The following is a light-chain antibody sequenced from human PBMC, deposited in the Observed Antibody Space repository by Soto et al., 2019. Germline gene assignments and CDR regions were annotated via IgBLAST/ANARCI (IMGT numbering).Light chain of an antibody. CDR3: SSYTSSSTVL. J-gene: IGLJ2*01. CDR2: DVS. V-gene: IGLV2-14*01. CDR1: SSDVGGYNY. Sequence: QSALTQPASVSGSPGQWITLSCTGTSSDVGGYNYVSWYQQHPGKAPKLMIYDVSNQASGVSNRFSGSKAGNTASMTISGLLAEDEADYYCSSYTSSSTVLFGGGTKSPS.